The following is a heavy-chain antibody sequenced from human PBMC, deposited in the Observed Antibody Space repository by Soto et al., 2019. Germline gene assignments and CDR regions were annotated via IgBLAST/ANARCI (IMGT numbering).Heavy chain of an antibody. J-gene: IGHJ6*02. D-gene: IGHD3-22*01. CDR1: GYTFTSYY. Sequence: GASVKVSCKASGYTFTSYYMHWVRQAPGQGLEWMGIINPSGGSTSYAQKFQGRVTMTRDTSTSTVYMELSSLRSEDTAVYYCARDQVYYYDSSGYPPYGMDVWGPGTTVTVS. CDR2: INPSGGST. CDR3: ARDQVYYYDSSGYPPYGMDV. V-gene: IGHV1-46*01.